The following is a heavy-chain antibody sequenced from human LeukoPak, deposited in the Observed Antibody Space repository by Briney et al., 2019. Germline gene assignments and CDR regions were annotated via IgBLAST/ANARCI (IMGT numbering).Heavy chain of an antibody. Sequence: PSETLSLTCTVSGGSIGSYYWSWIRQPPGKGLEWIGYIYGSGSTNYNPSLKSRVTISVDTSKNQFSLKLSSVTAADTAVYYCACLTTADAFDIWGQGTMVTVSS. D-gene: IGHD3-22*01. CDR3: ACLTTADAFDI. CDR1: GGSIGSYY. V-gene: IGHV4-59*01. CDR2: IYGSGST. J-gene: IGHJ3*02.